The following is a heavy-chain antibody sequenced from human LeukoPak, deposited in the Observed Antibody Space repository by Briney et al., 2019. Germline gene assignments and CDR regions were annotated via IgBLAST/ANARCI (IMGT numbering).Heavy chain of an antibody. CDR3: AEEGGSFKELIAY. CDR1: GFSFTNAW. CDR2: IKSETDGGTT. V-gene: IGHV3-15*01. D-gene: IGHD1-26*01. J-gene: IGHJ4*02. Sequence: GGSLRLSCAASGFSFTNAWMSWVRQAPGKGLEWVGRIKSETDGGTTDYPAPVKGRFTISRDDSKATLYLQMNSLRAEDTAVYYCAEEGGSFKELIAYWGQGTLVTVSS.